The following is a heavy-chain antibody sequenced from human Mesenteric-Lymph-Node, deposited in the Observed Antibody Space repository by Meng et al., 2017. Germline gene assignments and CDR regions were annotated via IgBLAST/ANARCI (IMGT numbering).Heavy chain of an antibody. J-gene: IGHJ4*02. D-gene: IGHD5-12*01. CDR2: ITRSTRYI. V-gene: IGHV3-21*01. Sequence: GGSLRLSCAASGFTFSAYDMTWVRQAPGKGLEWVSSITRSTRYINYADSLKGRFTISRDNAKDSLFLQMNSLRDEDTAIYYCANNGYDEDYWGQGTLVTVSS. CDR3: ANNGYDEDY. CDR1: GFTFSAYD.